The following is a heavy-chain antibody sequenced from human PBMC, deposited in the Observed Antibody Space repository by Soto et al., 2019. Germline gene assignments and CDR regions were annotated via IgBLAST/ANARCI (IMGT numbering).Heavy chain of an antibody. D-gene: IGHD1-26*01. V-gene: IGHV4-30-2*01. CDR2: IYHSGST. Sequence: SETLSLTCTVSGGSISSGGYYWSWIRQHPGKGLEWIGYIYHSGSTYYNPSLKSRVTISVDRSKNQFSLKLSSVTAADTAVYYCARVWGGSYSDLDAFDIWGQGTMVTVSS. CDR1: GGSISSGGYY. J-gene: IGHJ3*02. CDR3: ARVWGGSYSDLDAFDI.